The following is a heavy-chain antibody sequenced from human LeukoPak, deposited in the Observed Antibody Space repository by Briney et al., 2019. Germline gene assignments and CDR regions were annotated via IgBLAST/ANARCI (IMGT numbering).Heavy chain of an antibody. J-gene: IGHJ4*02. CDR1: GFTFSSYG. Sequence: GGSLRLSCAASGFTFSSYGMNWVRQAPGKGLEWVSYISASGTTIYYADSVKGRFTISRDNAEKSLYLQMNSLRAEDTAVYYCARGRDSSSWFDFWGQGALVTVSS. D-gene: IGHD6-13*01. CDR2: ISASGTTI. CDR3: ARGRDSSSWFDF. V-gene: IGHV3-48*03.